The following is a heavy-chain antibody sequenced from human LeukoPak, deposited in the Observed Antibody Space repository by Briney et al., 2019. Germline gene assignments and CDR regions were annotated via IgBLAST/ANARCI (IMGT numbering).Heavy chain of an antibody. CDR2: IYYSGST. Sequence: PSETLSLTCAVNGGSFSGYYWTWIRQPPGKGLEWIGYIYYSGSTNYNPSLKSRVTISVDTSKNQFSLRLSSVTAADTAVYYCARVTGYMTEDYFDYWGQGTLITVSS. CDR3: ARVTGYMTEDYFDY. CDR1: GGSFSGYY. D-gene: IGHD6-13*01. J-gene: IGHJ4*02. V-gene: IGHV4-59*01.